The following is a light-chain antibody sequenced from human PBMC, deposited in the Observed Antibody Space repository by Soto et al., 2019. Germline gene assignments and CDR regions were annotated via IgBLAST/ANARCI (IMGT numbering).Light chain of an antibody. J-gene: IGKJ5*01. CDR2: DAS. Sequence: EIVLTQSPATLCLSPGERATLSCRASQSVSRNLAWYQQKPGQAPRLLIYDASNRATGIPARFSGSGSVTDFTLTISSLEPEDFALYYCQQRNTWPPITFGQGTRLEIK. V-gene: IGKV3-11*01. CDR1: QSVSRN. CDR3: QQRNTWPPIT.